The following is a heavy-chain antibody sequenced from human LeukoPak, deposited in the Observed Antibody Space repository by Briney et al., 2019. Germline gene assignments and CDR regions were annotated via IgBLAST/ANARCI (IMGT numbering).Heavy chain of an antibody. J-gene: IGHJ3*02. V-gene: IGHV5-51*01. CDR2: IYPGDSDT. D-gene: IGHD3-22*01. CDR1: GYSFTSYR. CDR3: ARHHKYYYDSSGYQPDAFDI. Sequence: GESLKISCKGSGYSFTSYRIGWVRQVPGKGLEWMGIIYPGDSDTRYSPSFQGQVTISADKSISTAYLQWSSLKASDTAMYYCARHHKYYYDSSGYQPDAFDIWGQGTMVTVSS.